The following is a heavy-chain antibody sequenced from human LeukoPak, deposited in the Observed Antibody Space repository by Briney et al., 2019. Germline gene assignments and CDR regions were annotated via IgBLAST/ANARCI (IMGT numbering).Heavy chain of an antibody. CDR3: ARDRRGLYYDSSGYVVN. CDR1: GFTFDDYG. D-gene: IGHD3-22*01. CDR2: INWNGGST. V-gene: IGHV3-20*04. Sequence: GGSLRLSCAASGFTFDDYGMSWVRQAPRKGLEWVSGINWNGGSTGYADSVKGRFTISRDNAKNSLYLQMNSLRAEDTALYYCARDRRGLYYDSSGYVVNSGQGTLVTVSS. J-gene: IGHJ4*02.